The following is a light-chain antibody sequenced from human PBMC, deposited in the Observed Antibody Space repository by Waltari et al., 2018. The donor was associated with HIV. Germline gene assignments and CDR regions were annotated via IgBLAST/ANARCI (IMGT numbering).Light chain of an antibody. CDR2: GNS. Sequence: QSELKQPPSVSAAPGQRVTISCTGSSSNSGAGYDVHCYQQVPGRPPKVVIYGNSNRPSGVPDRFSGSKSGSSASLVITGLQSEDEADYYCQSYDSNLSGLFGGGTKVTVL. J-gene: IGLJ2*01. CDR1: SSNSGAGYD. CDR3: QSYDSNLSGL. V-gene: IGLV1-40*01.